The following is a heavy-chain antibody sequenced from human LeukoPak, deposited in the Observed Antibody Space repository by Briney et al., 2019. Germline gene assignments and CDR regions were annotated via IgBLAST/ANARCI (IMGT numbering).Heavy chain of an antibody. Sequence: WIRQPPGKGLEWIGSIYYSGSTYYNPSLKSRVTISVDTSKNQFSLKLSSVTAADTAVYYCARDLTNYDSSGRPHDAFDIWGQGTMVTVSS. V-gene: IGHV4-39*07. CDR3: ARDLTNYDSSGRPHDAFDI. D-gene: IGHD3-22*01. CDR2: IYYSGST. J-gene: IGHJ3*02.